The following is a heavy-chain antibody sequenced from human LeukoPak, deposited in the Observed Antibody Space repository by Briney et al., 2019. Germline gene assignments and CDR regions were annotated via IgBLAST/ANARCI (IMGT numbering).Heavy chain of an antibody. CDR2: ISASGEKT. V-gene: IGHV3-23*01. Sequence: GGSLRLSCVPSGFTFSAYGISWVRQAPGKGLEWVAGISASGEKTYYANSVEGRSTISRDSSRNTLYLQMNSLRADNTAVYFCAKRTQANAGPFHNWGQGTLGTVSS. CDR3: AKRTQANAGPFHN. D-gene: IGHD3-10*01. J-gene: IGHJ4*02. CDR1: GFTFSAYG.